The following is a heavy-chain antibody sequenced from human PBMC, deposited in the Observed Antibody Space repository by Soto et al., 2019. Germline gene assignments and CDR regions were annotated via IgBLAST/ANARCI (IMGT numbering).Heavy chain of an antibody. D-gene: IGHD3-10*01. Sequence: GGSLRLSCAASGFTFSSYAMSWVRQAPGKGLEWVSAISGSGGSTYYADSVKGRFTISRDNSKNTLYLQMNSLRAEDTAVYYCAKEESQDTEVYYYGMDVWGQGTTVTVSS. CDR3: AKEESQDTEVYYYGMDV. CDR2: ISGSGGST. J-gene: IGHJ6*02. CDR1: GFTFSSYA. V-gene: IGHV3-23*01.